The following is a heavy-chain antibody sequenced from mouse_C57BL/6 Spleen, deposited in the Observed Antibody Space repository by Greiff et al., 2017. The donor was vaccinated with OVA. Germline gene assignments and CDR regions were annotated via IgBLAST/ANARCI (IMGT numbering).Heavy chain of an antibody. D-gene: IGHD4-1*02. CDR2: ISDGGSYT. J-gene: IGHJ2*01. CDR1: GFTFSSYA. CDR3: ARDPLNWAYFDY. Sequence: EVMLVESGGGLVKPGGSLKLSCAASGFTFSSYAMSWVRQTPEKRLEWVATISDGGSYTYYPDNVKGRFTISRDNTKNNLYLQMSHLKSEDTAMDYCARDPLNWAYFDYWGQGTTLTVSS. V-gene: IGHV5-4*01.